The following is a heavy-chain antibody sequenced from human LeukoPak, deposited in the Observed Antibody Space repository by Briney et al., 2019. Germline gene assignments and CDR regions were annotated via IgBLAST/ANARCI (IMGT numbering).Heavy chain of an antibody. CDR2: ITTTSSYI. D-gene: IGHD2-15*01. J-gene: IGHJ5*02. Sequence: GGSLRLSCATSGFTFSNSDMNWVRQAPGKGLEWVSSITTTSSYIYYADSVRGRFTISRDNAKNSLYLHMDSLRAEDTAVYYCARSGCPGGSCYLRYSWLDLWGQGTLVTVSS. CDR1: GFTFSNSD. V-gene: IGHV3-21*01. CDR3: ARSGCPGGSCYLRYSWLDL.